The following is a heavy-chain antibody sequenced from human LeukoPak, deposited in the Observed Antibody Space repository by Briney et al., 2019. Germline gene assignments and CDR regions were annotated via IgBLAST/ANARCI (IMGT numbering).Heavy chain of an antibody. CDR2: IYYSGST. D-gene: IGHD4-23*01. CDR1: GGSISSYY. J-gene: IGHJ6*03. CDR3: ARQAVVTPHYYYYMDV. Sequence: PSETLSLTCTVSGGSISSYYWSWIRQPPGKGLEWIGYIYYSGSTNYNPSLKSRVTISVDTSKNQFSLKLSPVTAADTAVYYCARQAVVTPHYYYYMDVWGKGTTVTVSS. V-gene: IGHV4-59*01.